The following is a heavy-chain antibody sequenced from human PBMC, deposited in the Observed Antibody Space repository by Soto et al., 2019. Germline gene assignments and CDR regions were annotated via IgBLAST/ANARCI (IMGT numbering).Heavy chain of an antibody. D-gene: IGHD5-18*01. J-gene: IGHJ4*02. CDR2: ISHSGNT. Sequence: SETLSLTCAVSGGSISSGNWWSWVRQSPRKGLEWIGEISHSGNTNHNPSLKSRVTISVDTSKNQFSLKLSSVTAADTAVYYCARHRYSYGVYYFDYWGQGTLVTVSS. V-gene: IGHV4-4*02. CDR3: ARHRYSYGVYYFDY. CDR1: GGSISSGNW.